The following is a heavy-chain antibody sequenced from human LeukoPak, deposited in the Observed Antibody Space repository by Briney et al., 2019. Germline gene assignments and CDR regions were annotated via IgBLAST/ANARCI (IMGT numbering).Heavy chain of an antibody. CDR3: AKGTPAYYYDSSGYPTTSEYFQH. J-gene: IGHJ1*01. CDR1: GFTFSSYG. D-gene: IGHD3-22*01. Sequence: GGSLRLSRAASGFTFSSYGMHWVRQAPGKGLEWVAVISYDGSNKYYADSVKGRFTISRDNSKNTLYLQMNSLRAEDTAVYYCAKGTPAYYYDSSGYPTTSEYFQHWGQGTLVTVSS. V-gene: IGHV3-30*18. CDR2: ISYDGSNK.